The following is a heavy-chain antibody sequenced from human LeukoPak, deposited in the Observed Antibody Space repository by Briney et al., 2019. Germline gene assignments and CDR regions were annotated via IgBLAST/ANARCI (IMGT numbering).Heavy chain of an antibody. J-gene: IGHJ4*02. Sequence: ASVKVSCKASGYTFTSYAMNWVRQAPGQGLEWMGWINTNTGNPTYAQGFTGGVVFSLATSVSTAYLQISSLKAEDTAVYYCARESGFGELCYGYWGQGTLVTVSS. CDR3: ARESGFGELCYGY. CDR1: GYTFTSYA. D-gene: IGHD3-10*01. CDR2: INTNTGNP. V-gene: IGHV7-4-1*02.